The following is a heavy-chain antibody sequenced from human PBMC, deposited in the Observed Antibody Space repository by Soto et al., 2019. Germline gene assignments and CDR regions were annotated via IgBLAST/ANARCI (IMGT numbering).Heavy chain of an antibody. J-gene: IGHJ4*02. V-gene: IGHV3-21*01. D-gene: IGHD3-22*01. Sequence: EVQLVESGGGLVKPGGSLRLSCAASGFTFSTYTMSWVRQAPGKGLEWVSSMSSSNSYIYYEDSLKGRFTISRDNAKNSLYLQMNSLRGDDTAVYYCARVDSSGPFDYWGQGTLVTVSS. CDR3: ARVDSSGPFDY. CDR2: MSSSNSYI. CDR1: GFTFSTYT.